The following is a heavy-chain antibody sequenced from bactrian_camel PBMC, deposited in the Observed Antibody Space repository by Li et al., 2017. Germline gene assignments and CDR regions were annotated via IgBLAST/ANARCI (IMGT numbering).Heavy chain of an antibody. Sequence: HVQLVESGGGSVQAGGSLRLSCAVSGLTFGTYCMAWFRQAPGKGLEWISGIDSSGAWSIDYADSVKGRFTISRDNAKNTLYLQLNNLKTEDTAMYYCAPRLAINSDYTPPGQGTQVTVS. CDR1: GLTFGTYC. J-gene: IGHJ4*01. D-gene: IGHD4*01. V-gene: IGHV3S1*01. CDR2: IDSSGAWSI.